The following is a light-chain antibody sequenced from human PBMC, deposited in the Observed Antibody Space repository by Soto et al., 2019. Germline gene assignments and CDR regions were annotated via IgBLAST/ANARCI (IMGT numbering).Light chain of an antibody. V-gene: IGKV1-39*01. Sequence: QLTQSPSSLSASVEDRVIITCRASQSISNHLNWYQQKPGKAPKLPIFAASSLQSGVPSRFSGSRSGPDFTLTISSLQPEDFAAYYCQQSYSSPPTFGQGTKVDIK. CDR2: AAS. J-gene: IGKJ1*01. CDR3: QQSYSSPPT. CDR1: QSISNH.